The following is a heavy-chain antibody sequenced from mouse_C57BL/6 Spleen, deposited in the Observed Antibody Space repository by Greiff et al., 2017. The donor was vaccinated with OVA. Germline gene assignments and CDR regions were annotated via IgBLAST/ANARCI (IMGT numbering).Heavy chain of an antibody. CDR3: AREGTVVATDWYFDV. D-gene: IGHD1-1*01. CDR1: GYTFTSYG. V-gene: IGHV1-81*01. Sequence: VQLQESGAELARPGASVKLSCKASGYTFTSYGISWVKQRTGQGLEWIGEIYPRSGNTYYNEKFKGKATLTADKSSSTAYMELRSLTSEDSAVYFCAREGTVVATDWYFDVWGTGTTVTVSS. CDR2: IYPRSGNT. J-gene: IGHJ1*03.